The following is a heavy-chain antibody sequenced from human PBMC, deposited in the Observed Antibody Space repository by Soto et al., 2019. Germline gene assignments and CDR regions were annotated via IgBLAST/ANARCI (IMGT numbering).Heavy chain of an antibody. Sequence: GASVKVSCKASGGTFSSYTISWVRQAPGQGLEWMGRIIPILGIANYAQKFQGRVTITADKSTSTAYMELSSLRSEDTAVYYCARYDILTGSNFDPWGQGTLVTVS. J-gene: IGHJ5*02. V-gene: IGHV1-69*02. CDR1: GGTFSSYT. D-gene: IGHD3-9*01. CDR3: ARYDILTGSNFDP. CDR2: IIPILGIA.